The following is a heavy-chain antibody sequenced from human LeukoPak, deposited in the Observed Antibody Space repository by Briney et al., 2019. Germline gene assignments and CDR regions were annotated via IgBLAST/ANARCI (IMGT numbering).Heavy chain of an antibody. V-gene: IGHV1-2*02. CDR3: ARDVLAYCSSTSCYEGGFDY. Sequence: ASVKVSCKASGYTFTGYYMHWVRQAPGQGLEWMGWINPNSGGTNYAQKFQGRVTMTRDTSISTAYMELSRLRSDDTAVYYCARDVLAYCSSTSCYEGGFDYWGQGTLVTISS. J-gene: IGHJ4*02. CDR1: GYTFTGYY. D-gene: IGHD2-2*01. CDR2: INPNSGGT.